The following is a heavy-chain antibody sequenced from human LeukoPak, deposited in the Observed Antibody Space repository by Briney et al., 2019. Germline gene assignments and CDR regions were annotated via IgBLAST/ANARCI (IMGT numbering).Heavy chain of an antibody. J-gene: IGHJ4*02. V-gene: IGHV3-33*01. D-gene: IGHD5-24*01. CDR2: IWYDGSNK. CDR3: ARTLRSGWLQLREGLYYFDY. Sequence: GSPRLSCAASGFSFSSYGMHWVCQAPGKGLEWVAAIWYDGSNKYYVDSVKGRFTISRDNSKNTLYLQMNSLRAEDTALYYCARTLRSGWLQLREGLYYFDYWGRGTLDPVSS. CDR1: GFSFSSYG.